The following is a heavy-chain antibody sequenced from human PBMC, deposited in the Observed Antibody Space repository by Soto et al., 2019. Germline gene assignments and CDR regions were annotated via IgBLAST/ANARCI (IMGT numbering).Heavy chain of an antibody. Sequence: QVQLVQSGAEVKKPGSSVKVSCKASGGTFSSYAISWVRQAPGQGLEWMGGIIPIFGTANYAQKFQGRVTITADESTSTAYMELSSLRSEDTAVYYCASGEHIVTLYSSGPGYFDYWGQGTLVTVSS. D-gene: IGHD6-19*01. V-gene: IGHV1-69*12. CDR3: ASGEHIVTLYSSGPGYFDY. J-gene: IGHJ4*02. CDR1: GGTFSSYA. CDR2: IIPIFGTA.